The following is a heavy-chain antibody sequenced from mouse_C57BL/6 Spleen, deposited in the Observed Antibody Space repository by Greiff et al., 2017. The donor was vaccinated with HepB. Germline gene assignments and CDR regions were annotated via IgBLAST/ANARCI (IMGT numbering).Heavy chain of an antibody. D-gene: IGHD4-1*01. J-gene: IGHJ4*01. CDR2: INPSSGYT. CDR3: ARGPWDYYAMDY. Sequence: SGAELARPGASVKMSCKASGYTFTSYTMHWVKQRPGQGLEWIGYINPSSGYTKYNQKFKDKATLTADKSSSTAYMQLSSLTSEDSAVYYCARGPWDYYAMDYWGQGTSVTVSS. V-gene: IGHV1-4*01. CDR1: GYTFTSYT.